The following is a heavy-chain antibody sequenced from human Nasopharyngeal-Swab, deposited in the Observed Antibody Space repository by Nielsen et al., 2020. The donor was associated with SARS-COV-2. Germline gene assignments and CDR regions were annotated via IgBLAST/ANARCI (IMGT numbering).Heavy chain of an antibody. D-gene: IGHD2-2*01. J-gene: IGHJ4*02. CDR3: ASQLGHPDS. V-gene: IGHV3-74*01. Sequence: ETLSLTCAASGFTFSSHCMHWVRQAPGKGLVWVSRISEDGSITTYADSVKGRFTISRDNAKNTLFLQMHSLRADDTAIYYCASQLGHPDSWGQGTLVTVSS. CDR1: GFTFSSHC. CDR2: ISEDGSIT.